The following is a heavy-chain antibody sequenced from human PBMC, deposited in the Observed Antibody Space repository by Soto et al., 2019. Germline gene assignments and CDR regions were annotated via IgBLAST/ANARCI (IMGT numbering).Heavy chain of an antibody. V-gene: IGHV4-59*01. D-gene: IGHD4-4*01. Sequence: TLSLTCTVSGGSISSYYWSWIRQPPGKGLEWIGYIYYSGSTNYNPSLKSRVTISVDTSKNQFSLKLSSVTAADTAVYYCARDGEGEGYRHYGMDVWGQGTTVTVSS. CDR2: IYYSGST. J-gene: IGHJ6*02. CDR1: GGSISSYY. CDR3: ARDGEGEGYRHYGMDV.